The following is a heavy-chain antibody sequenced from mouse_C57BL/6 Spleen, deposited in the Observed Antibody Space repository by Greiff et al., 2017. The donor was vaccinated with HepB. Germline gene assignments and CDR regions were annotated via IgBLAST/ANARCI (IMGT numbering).Heavy chain of an antibody. CDR3: ARRAAQAPLDY. CDR2: IYPGDGDT. V-gene: IGHV1-82*01. J-gene: IGHJ2*01. CDR1: GYAFSSSW. Sequence: QVQLQQSGPELVKPGASVKISCKASGYAFSSSWMNWVKQRPGKGLEWIGRIYPGDGDTNYNGKFKGKATLTADKSSSTAYMQLSSLTSEDSAVYFCARRAAQAPLDYWGQGTTLTVSS. D-gene: IGHD3-2*02.